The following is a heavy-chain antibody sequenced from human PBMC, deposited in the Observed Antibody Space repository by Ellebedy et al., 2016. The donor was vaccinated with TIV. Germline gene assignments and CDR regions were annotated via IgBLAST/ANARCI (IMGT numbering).Heavy chain of an antibody. J-gene: IGHJ5*02. V-gene: IGHV4-4*07. Sequence: SETLSLTCAVSGVSITSHFWTWIRQPAGGGLEWIGRLHPSGTPNYNPSLKSRVTISVDTSKNQFSLKLSSVTAADTAVYYCARGHQYYSDSSGFSSWFDPWGQGILVTVSS. D-gene: IGHD3-22*01. CDR1: GVSITSHF. CDR2: LHPSGTP. CDR3: ARGHQYYSDSSGFSSWFDP.